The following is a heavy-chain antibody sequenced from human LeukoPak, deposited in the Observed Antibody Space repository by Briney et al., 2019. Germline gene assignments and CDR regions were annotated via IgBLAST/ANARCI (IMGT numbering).Heavy chain of an antibody. D-gene: IGHD1-14*01. CDR2: INSDGSTT. CDR3: ARTLTPWAFDI. V-gene: IGHV3-74*03. CDR1: GFTFSRYW. Sequence: PGGSLRLSCAASGFTFSRYWMHWVRQAPGKGLVWVSHINSDGSTTTYADSVKGRFTISRDNAKNTLYLQMNSLRAEDTAVYYCARTLTPWAFDIWGQGTMVTVSS. J-gene: IGHJ3*02.